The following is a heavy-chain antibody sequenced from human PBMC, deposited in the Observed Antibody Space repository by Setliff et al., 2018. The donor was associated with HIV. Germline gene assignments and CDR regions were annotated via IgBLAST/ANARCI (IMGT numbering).Heavy chain of an antibody. J-gene: IGHJ3*02. CDR3: ALRQRGGLVGAGNAFDI. D-gene: IGHD1-26*01. V-gene: IGHV3-23*01. CDR1: GFTFSSYA. Sequence: HPGGSLRLSCAASGFTFSSYAMSWVRQAPGKGLEWVSSISGTAYNTYYADSVKGRSTISRDNSKNTLYLQMNSLRAEDTAKYYCALRQRGGLVGAGNAFDIWGQGTMVTVSS. CDR2: ISGTAYNT.